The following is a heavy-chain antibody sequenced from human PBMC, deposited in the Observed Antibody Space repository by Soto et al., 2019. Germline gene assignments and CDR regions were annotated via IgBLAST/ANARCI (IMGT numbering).Heavy chain of an antibody. CDR1: GFTFSSYG. CDR3: ARADIVVVPAASLDV. J-gene: IGHJ6*04. Sequence: GGSLRLSCAASGFTFSSYGMHWVRQAPGKGLEWVAVIWYDGSNKYYADSVKGRFTISRDNSKNTLYLQMNSLRAEDTAVYYCARADIVVVPAASLDVWGKGTTVTVSS. D-gene: IGHD2-2*01. CDR2: IWYDGSNK. V-gene: IGHV3-33*01.